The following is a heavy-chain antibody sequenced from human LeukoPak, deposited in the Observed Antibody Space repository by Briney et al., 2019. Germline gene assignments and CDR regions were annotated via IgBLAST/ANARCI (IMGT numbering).Heavy chain of an antibody. V-gene: IGHV3-30*12. CDR1: GFTFSSYG. D-gene: IGHD4-17*01. CDR2: ISYDGSNK. Sequence: HTGGSLRLSCAASGFTFSSYGMHWVRQAPGKGLEWVAVISYDGSNKYYADSVKGRFTISRDNSKNTLYLQMNSLRAEDTAVYYCASLTTVTTGLFLRAFDIWGQGTMVTVSS. J-gene: IGHJ3*02. CDR3: ASLTTVTTGLFLRAFDI.